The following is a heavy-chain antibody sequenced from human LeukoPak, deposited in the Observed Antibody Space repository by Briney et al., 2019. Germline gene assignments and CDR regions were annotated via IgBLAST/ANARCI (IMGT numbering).Heavy chain of an antibody. V-gene: IGHV3-30*18. Sequence: GGSLRLSCAASGFTFSRCGMHWVRQAPGKGLEWVAVISYDGTNKYYADSVKGRFTISRDNSENTLYLQMNSLRAEDTAVYYCANDGGNIVVVEYYFDYWGQGTLVTVSS. D-gene: IGHD2-15*01. CDR2: ISYDGTNK. CDR1: GFTFSRCG. CDR3: ANDGGNIVVVEYYFDY. J-gene: IGHJ4*02.